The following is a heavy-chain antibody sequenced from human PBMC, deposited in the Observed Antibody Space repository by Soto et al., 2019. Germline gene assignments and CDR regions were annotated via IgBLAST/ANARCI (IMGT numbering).Heavy chain of an antibody. CDR2: IYTSGST. V-gene: IGHV4-4*07. CDR3: ARIPYGDYESAFDI. D-gene: IGHD4-17*01. CDR1: GGSISSYY. Sequence: SETMSLTCTVSGGSISSYYWSWIRQPAGKGLEWIGRIYTSGSTNYNPSLKSRVTMSVDTTKNQFSLKLSSVTAADTAVYYCARIPYGDYESAFDIWGQGTMVTVSS. J-gene: IGHJ3*02.